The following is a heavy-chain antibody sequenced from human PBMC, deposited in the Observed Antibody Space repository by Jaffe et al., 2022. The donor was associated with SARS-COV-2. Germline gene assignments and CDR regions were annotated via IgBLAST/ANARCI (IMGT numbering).Heavy chain of an antibody. CDR2: INPNSGGT. Sequence: QVQLVQSGAEVKKPGASVKVSCKASGYTFTGYYMHWVRQAPGQGLEWMGWINPNSGGTNYAQKFQGRVTMTRDTSISTAYMELSRLRSDDTAVYYCARNPFSYGSDYPRDYWGQGTLVTVSS. J-gene: IGHJ4*02. CDR1: GYTFTGYY. V-gene: IGHV1-2*02. CDR3: ARNPFSYGSDYPRDY. D-gene: IGHD3-10*01.